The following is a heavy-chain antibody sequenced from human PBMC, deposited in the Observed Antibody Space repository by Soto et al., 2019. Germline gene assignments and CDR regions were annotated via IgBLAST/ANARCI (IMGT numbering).Heavy chain of an antibody. Sequence: QVQLVQSGAEVKKPGSSVKVYCKASGGTFSSYAISWVRQAPGQGLEWMGGIIPIFGTANYAQQFQGRVTITADESTSTAYMELSSLRSEDTDVYYCARAPGAYCGGDCPSTWYFDLWGRGTLVTVSS. J-gene: IGHJ2*01. V-gene: IGHV1-69*12. CDR1: GGTFSSYA. CDR2: IIPIFGTA. CDR3: ARAPGAYCGGDCPSTWYFDL. D-gene: IGHD2-21*02.